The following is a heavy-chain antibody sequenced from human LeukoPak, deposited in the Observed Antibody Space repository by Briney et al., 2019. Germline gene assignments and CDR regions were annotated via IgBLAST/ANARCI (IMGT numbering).Heavy chain of an antibody. J-gene: IGHJ4*02. CDR3: GRGLWGGGEIDY. CDR2: IYYSGST. D-gene: IGHD3-16*01. CDR1: GGSISSYY. Sequence: TSETLSLTCTVSGGSISSYYWSWIRQPPGKGLEWIGYIYYSGSTNYNPSLKSRVTISVDTSKNQFSLKLSSVTAADTAVYYCGRGLWGGGEIDYWGQGTLVTVSS. V-gene: IGHV4-59*01.